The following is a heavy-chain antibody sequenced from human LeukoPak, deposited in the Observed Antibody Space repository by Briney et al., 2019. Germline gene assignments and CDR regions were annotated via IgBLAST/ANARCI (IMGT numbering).Heavy chain of an antibody. CDR1: GYTFTGYF. CDR2: IYPDSGGT. Sequence: ASVKVSCKASGYTFTGYFMHWVRQAPGQGLEWMGWIYPDSGGTNYAQVFQGRVTVTRDKSMSTAYMELSSLRSDDTAVYYCARVHRAGGWTLALDPWGQGTLVTVSS. CDR3: ARVHRAGGWTLALDP. J-gene: IGHJ5*02. D-gene: IGHD5-12*01. V-gene: IGHV1-2*02.